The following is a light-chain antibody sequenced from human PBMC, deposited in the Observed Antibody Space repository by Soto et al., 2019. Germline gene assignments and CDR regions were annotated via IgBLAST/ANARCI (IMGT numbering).Light chain of an antibody. CDR2: SSN. J-gene: IGLJ2*01. Sequence: QSVLTQPPSASGTPGQRVTMSCPGSSSNIGSKTVNWYQQLPGTAPKLLIYSSNQRPSGVPDRFSGSKSGTSASLAISGLQSEDEADYYCAAWDDSLKGPEFGGGTKLTVL. CDR3: AAWDDSLKGPE. CDR1: SSNIGSKT. V-gene: IGLV1-44*01.